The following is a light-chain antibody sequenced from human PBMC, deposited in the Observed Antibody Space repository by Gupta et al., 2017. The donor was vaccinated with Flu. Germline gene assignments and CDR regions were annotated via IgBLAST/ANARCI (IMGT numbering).Light chain of an antibody. CDR3: NSYTTINSWV. CDR1: SSDVGGYDY. CDR2: LVT. Sequence: SITISCTGTSSDVGGYDYVSWYQQHPGKAPKRLILLVTNRPSGVSNRFSGSKSGNTASLTISGLQPEDEADDYCNSYTTINSWVFGGGTRLT. V-gene: IGLV2-14*03. J-gene: IGLJ3*02.